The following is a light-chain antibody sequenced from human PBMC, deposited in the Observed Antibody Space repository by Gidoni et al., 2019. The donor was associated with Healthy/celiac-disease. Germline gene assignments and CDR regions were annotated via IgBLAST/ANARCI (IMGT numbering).Light chain of an antibody. CDR2: DAS. V-gene: IGKV3-11*01. Sequence: EIVLTQSPATLSLSPGDRATLSCRASQGVSSYLAWYQQKPGQAPRLLIYDASNMATGIPARFSGSGSGTDFTLTISSLEPEDFAVYYCQQRSNWPPLTFGGGTKVEIK. J-gene: IGKJ4*01. CDR3: QQRSNWPPLT. CDR1: QGVSSY.